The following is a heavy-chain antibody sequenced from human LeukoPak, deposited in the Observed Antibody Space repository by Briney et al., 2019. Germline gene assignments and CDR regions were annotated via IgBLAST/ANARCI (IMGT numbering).Heavy chain of an antibody. Sequence: SETLSLTCAVYGGSFSGYYWSWIRQPPGKGLEWIGEINHSGSTNYNPSLKSRVTISVDTSKNQFSLKLSSVTAADTAVYYCARVLRNYYYYTDVWGKGTTVTVSS. D-gene: IGHD5/OR15-5a*01. CDR3: ARVLRNYYYYTDV. J-gene: IGHJ6*03. V-gene: IGHV4-34*01. CDR1: GGSFSGYY. CDR2: INHSGST.